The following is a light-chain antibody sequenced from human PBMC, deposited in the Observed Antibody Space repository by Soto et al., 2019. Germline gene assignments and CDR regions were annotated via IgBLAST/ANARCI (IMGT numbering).Light chain of an antibody. CDR3: QQYNYRPPYT. V-gene: IGKV3-15*01. CDR1: KSVSTN. CDR2: GAS. Sequence: ETVMTQSPATLSMSPGERVTLSCRASKSVSTNVAWYQQKPGQAPRLLIYGASTRATGIPPRFSGSGYATEFTLTISSLQTEDFAVYYCQQYNYRPPYTFGQGTKLEMK. J-gene: IGKJ2*01.